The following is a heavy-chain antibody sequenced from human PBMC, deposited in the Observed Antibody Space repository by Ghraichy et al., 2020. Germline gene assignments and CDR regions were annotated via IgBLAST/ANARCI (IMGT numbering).Heavy chain of an antibody. CDR1: GFTFSSYS. Sequence: GGSLRLSCAASGFTFSSYSMNWVRQAPGKGLEWVSSISSSSSYIYYADSVKGRFTISRDNAKNSLYLQMNSLRAEDTAVYYCARDISGSGSYYHTAIFDYWGQGTLVTVSS. J-gene: IGHJ4*02. CDR2: ISSSSSYI. CDR3: ARDISGSGSYYHTAIFDY. V-gene: IGHV3-21*01. D-gene: IGHD3-10*01.